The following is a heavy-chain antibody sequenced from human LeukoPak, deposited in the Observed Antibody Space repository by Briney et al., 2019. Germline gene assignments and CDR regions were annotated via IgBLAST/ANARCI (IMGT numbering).Heavy chain of an antibody. CDR2: IIPILGIA. CDR3: ARGPNYYYYMDV. Sequence: SVKVSCKASGGTFSSYAISWVRQAPGQGLEWMGRIIPILGIASYAQKFQGRVTMTRDMSTSTVYMELSSLRSEDTAVYYCARGPNYYYYMDVWGKGTTVTVSS. V-gene: IGHV1-69*04. J-gene: IGHJ6*03. CDR1: GGTFSSYA.